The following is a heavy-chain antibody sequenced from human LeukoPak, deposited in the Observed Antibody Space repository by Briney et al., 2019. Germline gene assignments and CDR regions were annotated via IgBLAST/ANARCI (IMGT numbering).Heavy chain of an antibody. CDR2: IYYSGST. J-gene: IGHJ4*02. V-gene: IGHV4-61*01. CDR3: ARTDTPGDY. D-gene: IGHD2-21*02. Sequence: PSETLSLTCTVSGGSVSSGSYYWSWIRQPPGKGLEWIGYIYYSGSTNYNPSLKSRVTISVDTSKNQFSLKLSSVTAADTAVYYCARTDTPGDYWGQGTLVTVSS. CDR1: GGSVSSGSYY.